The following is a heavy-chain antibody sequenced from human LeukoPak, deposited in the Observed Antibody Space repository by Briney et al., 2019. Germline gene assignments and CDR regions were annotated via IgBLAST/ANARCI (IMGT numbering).Heavy chain of an antibody. CDR1: GFTFSSYA. J-gene: IGHJ3*02. Sequence: GGSLRLSCAASGFTFSSYAMHWVRQAPGKRLEWVAVISYDGSNKYYADSVKGRFTISRDNSKNTLYLQMNSLRAEDTAVYYCARGNSSSWEDAFDIWGQGTMVTVSS. CDR2: ISYDGSNK. CDR3: ARGNSSSWEDAFDI. D-gene: IGHD6-13*01. V-gene: IGHV3-30-3*01.